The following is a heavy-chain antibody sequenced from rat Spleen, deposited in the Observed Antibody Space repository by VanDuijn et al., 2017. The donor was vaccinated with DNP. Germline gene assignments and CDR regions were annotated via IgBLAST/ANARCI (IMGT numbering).Heavy chain of an antibody. D-gene: IGHD1-11*01. V-gene: IGHV2-47*01. Sequence: QVHLKESGPGLVQPSQTLSLTCTVSGLSLTTNSITWIRRPPGRGLEWMGVIWSNGDTDYNSALKSRLSISKDTSKSQVFLELNSLQTEDTATYYCARGGRGGSMNVWGQGTSVTVSS. CDR3: ARGGRGGSMNV. CDR2: IWSNGDT. J-gene: IGHJ4*01. CDR1: GLSLTTNS.